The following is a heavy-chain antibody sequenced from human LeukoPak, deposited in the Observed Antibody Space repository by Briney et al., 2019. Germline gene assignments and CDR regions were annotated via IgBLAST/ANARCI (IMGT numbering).Heavy chain of an antibody. J-gene: IGHJ6*02. CDR3: ARRDDSSGYPQLGYGMDV. CDR1: GYTFTIYW. V-gene: IGHV5-51*01. Sequence: GESLKISCKGSGYTFTIYWIAWVRHMPGKGMEWMGLIYPGDSDTRYSPSFQGQVTISADKSISTAYLQWSSLKASDTAMYYCARRDDSSGYPQLGYGMDVWGQGTTVTVSS. D-gene: IGHD3-22*01. CDR2: IYPGDSDT.